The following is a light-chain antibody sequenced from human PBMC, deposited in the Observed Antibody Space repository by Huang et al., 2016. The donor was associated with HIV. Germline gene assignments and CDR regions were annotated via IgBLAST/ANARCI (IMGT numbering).Light chain of an antibody. V-gene: IGKV3-15*01. CDR1: QSVSSN. Sequence: EIVMTQSPATLSVSPGERATLSCRAGQSVSSNLAWYQQNPGQAPRLLIYAATTRATGIPARFSGTGSGTEFTLTISSLQSEDFAVYYCQQYNNWPRTFGQGTKVDIK. J-gene: IGKJ1*01. CDR2: AAT. CDR3: QQYNNWPRT.